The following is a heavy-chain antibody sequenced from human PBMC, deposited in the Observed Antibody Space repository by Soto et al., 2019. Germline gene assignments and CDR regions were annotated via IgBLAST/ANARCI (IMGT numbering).Heavy chain of an antibody. D-gene: IGHD3-10*01. V-gene: IGHV4-31*03. CDR3: ARETMVRGVIGSYYGMDV. CDR1: GGSISSGGYY. CDR2: IYYSGST. J-gene: IGHJ6*02. Sequence: SETLSLTCTVSGGSISSGGYYWSWIRQHPGKGLEWIGYIYYSGSTYYNPSLKSRVTISVDTSKNQFSLKLSSVTAADTAVYYCARETMVRGVIGSYYGMDVWGQGTTVTVSS.